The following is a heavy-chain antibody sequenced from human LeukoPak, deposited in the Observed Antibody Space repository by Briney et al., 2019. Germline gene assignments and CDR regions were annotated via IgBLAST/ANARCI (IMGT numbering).Heavy chain of an antibody. CDR2: ISGSGGST. D-gene: IGHD3-22*01. Sequence: GSLPLSCAVSGITLSNYGMSWVRPAPGKGLEWVAGISGSGGSTNYAASVKGRFTISRDNPKNTLFLQMNSLRAEDTAGYFCAKRGVVIRVILVGFHKEAYYFDSWGQGALVTVSS. CDR1: GITLSNYG. J-gene: IGHJ4*02. V-gene: IGHV3-23*01. CDR3: AKRGVVIRVILVGFHKEAYYFDS.